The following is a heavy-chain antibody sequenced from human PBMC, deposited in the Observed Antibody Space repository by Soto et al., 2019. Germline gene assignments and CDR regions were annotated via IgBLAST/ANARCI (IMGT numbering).Heavy chain of an antibody. CDR3: ARLRARGDDYNTPPYYLDY. CDR2: ISSYGDIT. D-gene: IGHD3-10*01. V-gene: IGHV3-23*01. Sequence: EVQLLESGGDLIQPGGSLRLSCAASGFTFNIYAMTWVRQAPGKGLEWVSAISSYGDITYYADSVEGRFSISRDNSKNALYLQMNSLRAEDTGVYYCARLRARGDDYNTPPYYLDYWGQGTLVTVSS. CDR1: GFTFNIYA. J-gene: IGHJ4*02.